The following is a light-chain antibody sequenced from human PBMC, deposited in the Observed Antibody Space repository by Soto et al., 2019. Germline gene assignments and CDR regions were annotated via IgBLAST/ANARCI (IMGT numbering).Light chain of an antibody. CDR1: QSVSSD. CDR3: LQYNDWPPKQYT. CDR2: GAS. J-gene: IGKJ2*01. Sequence: EIVMTQSPATLSVSPGERATLSCRASQSVSSDLAWYQHKPGQAPRLLIYGASTRATGTPARFSGSGSGTEFTLSISSLQSEEFEVYYCLQYNDWPPKQYTFGQGTKLEIK. V-gene: IGKV3-15*01.